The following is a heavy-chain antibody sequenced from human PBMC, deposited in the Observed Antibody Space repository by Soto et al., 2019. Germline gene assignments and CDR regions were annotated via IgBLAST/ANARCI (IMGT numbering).Heavy chain of an antibody. V-gene: IGHV3-23*01. CDR1: GFSFSTYA. J-gene: IGHJ4*02. CDR3: AKHTSSWYGFDS. CDR2: VSGSGTTT. D-gene: IGHD6-13*01. Sequence: EVQLLESGGALVQPGGSLRLSCAAYGFSFSTYAMSWVRQAPGKGLEWVSAVSGSGTTTYSADSVRGRFSISRDDSKKTVSLQMNSLRAEDTALYFCAKHTSSWYGFDSWGQGALVTVSS.